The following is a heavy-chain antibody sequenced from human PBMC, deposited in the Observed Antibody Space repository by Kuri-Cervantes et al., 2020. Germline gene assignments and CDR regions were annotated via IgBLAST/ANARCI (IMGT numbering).Heavy chain of an antibody. CDR2: ISGSGGSK. CDR1: GFTFSSYA. D-gene: IGHD6-19*01. CDR3: ARDGVAVAGTPLYYYYGMDV. V-gene: IGHV3-23*01. J-gene: IGHJ6*02. Sequence: GESLKISCAASGFTFSSYAMSWVRQAPGKGLEWVSAISGSGGSKYYADSVKGRFTISRDDSKNTLYLQMNSLRAEDTAVYYCARDGVAVAGTPLYYYYGMDVWGQGTTVTVSS.